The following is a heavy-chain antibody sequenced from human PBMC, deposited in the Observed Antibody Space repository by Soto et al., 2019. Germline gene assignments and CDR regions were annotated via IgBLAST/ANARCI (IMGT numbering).Heavy chain of an antibody. CDR1: GYTFIDHA. CDR3: ARYYDFWSGACFDY. D-gene: IGHD3-3*01. CDR2: INTGNGNT. V-gene: IGHV1-3*04. J-gene: IGHJ4*02. Sequence: QVQLVQSGAEVKKPGASVKVSCKASGYTFIDHAIHWVRQAPGQRLEWMGWINTGNGNTRFSEKFQGRVTITRDTSASTAYMELSSLTSEDTAVYCCARYYDFWSGACFDYWGQGALVTVSP.